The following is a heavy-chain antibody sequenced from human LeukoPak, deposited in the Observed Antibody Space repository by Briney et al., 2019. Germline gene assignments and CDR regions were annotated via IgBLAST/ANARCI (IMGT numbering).Heavy chain of an antibody. Sequence: GGSLRLSCAASGFTFSSYGMHWVRQAPGKGLEWVAVISYDGSNKYYADSVKGRFTISRDNSKNMLYLQMNSLRAEDTAVYYCAKGDFTVTKPHYYYYGMDVWGQGTTVTVSS. J-gene: IGHJ6*02. CDR3: AKGDFTVTKPHYYYYGMDV. CDR2: ISYDGSNK. V-gene: IGHV3-30*18. D-gene: IGHD4-17*01. CDR1: GFTFSSYG.